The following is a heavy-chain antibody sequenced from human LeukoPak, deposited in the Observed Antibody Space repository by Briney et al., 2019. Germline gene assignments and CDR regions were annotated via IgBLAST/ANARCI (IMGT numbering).Heavy chain of an antibody. CDR1: GFTLSNFW. CDR3: AKDTEYDSSSTGGAFDI. V-gene: IGHV3-9*03. J-gene: IGHJ3*02. D-gene: IGHD6-6*01. CDR2: ISWNSVTI. Sequence: PGGSLRLSCAVSGFTLSNFWMAWVRQAPGKGLEWVSGISWNSVTIGYADSVKGRFTISRDNAKNSLYLQMNSLRAEDMALYYCAKDTEYDSSSTGGAFDIWGQGTMVTVSS.